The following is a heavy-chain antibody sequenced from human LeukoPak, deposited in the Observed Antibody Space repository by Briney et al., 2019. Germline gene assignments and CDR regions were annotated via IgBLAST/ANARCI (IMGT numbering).Heavy chain of an antibody. CDR2: ISWNSGSI. Sequence: GGSLRLSCAASGFTFDDYAMHWVRQGPGRGLEWVSGISWNSGSIGYADSVKGRFTISRDNAKNSLYLQMNSLRAEDTALYYCAKGYCSRTSCFIDYWGQGTLVTVSS. CDR1: GFTFDDYA. CDR3: AKGYCSRTSCFIDY. V-gene: IGHV3-9*01. D-gene: IGHD2-2*01. J-gene: IGHJ4*02.